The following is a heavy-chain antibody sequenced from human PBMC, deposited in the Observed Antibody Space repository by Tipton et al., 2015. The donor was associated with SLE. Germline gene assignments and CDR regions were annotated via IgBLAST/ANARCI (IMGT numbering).Heavy chain of an antibody. CDR3: ARTLYSSGWYDFDY. CDR2: IYYSGST. CDR1: GGSISSSSYY. D-gene: IGHD6-19*01. J-gene: IGHJ4*02. V-gene: IGHV4-39*01. Sequence: TLSLTCTVSGGSISSSSYYWGWIRQPPGKGLEWIGSIYYSGSTYYNPSLKSRVTISVDTSKNQFSLKLSSVTAADTAVYYCARTLYSSGWYDFDYWGQGTLVTVSS.